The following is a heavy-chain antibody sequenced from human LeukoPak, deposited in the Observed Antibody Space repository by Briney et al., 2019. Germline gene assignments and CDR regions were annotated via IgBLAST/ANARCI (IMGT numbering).Heavy chain of an antibody. CDR1: GFTFTEAV. CDR3: AKVGYCTSNCFRSHDY. CDR2: ISGDGGVT. J-gene: IGHJ4*02. V-gene: IGHV3-23*01. Sequence: GGSLRLSCAASGFTFTEAVMSWVRQAPGTGREWVSAISGDGGVTYYAASVKGRFTISRDNSKSTVYLQMNSLRGEDTATYFCAKVGYCTSNCFRSHDYWGQGALVTVCS. D-gene: IGHD2-8*01.